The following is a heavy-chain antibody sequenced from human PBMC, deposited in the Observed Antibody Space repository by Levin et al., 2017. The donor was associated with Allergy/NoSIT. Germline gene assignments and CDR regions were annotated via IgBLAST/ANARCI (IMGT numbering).Heavy chain of an antibody. D-gene: IGHD6-13*01. CDR3: AKGRSGYSSSWPLDY. Sequence: GGSLRLSCAASGFTFSSYAMSWVRQAPGKGLEWVSAISGSGGSTYYADSVKGRFTISRDNSKNTLYLQMNSLRAEDTAVYYCAKGRSGYSSSWPLDYWGQGTLVTVSS. CDR2: ISGSGGST. J-gene: IGHJ4*02. V-gene: IGHV3-23*01. CDR1: GFTFSSYA.